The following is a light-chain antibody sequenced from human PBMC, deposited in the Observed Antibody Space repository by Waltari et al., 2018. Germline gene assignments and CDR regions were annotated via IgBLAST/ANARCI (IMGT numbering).Light chain of an antibody. Sequence: QLELTQSPSASASLGASVKLTCTLSSGHITNVVAWHQQQPQKGPRYLMKVNSEGSHSRGDEIPGRFSGSSSGAERYLTISSLHSEDEADYYCQTGGHGTWVFGGGTKLTVL. CDR3: QTGGHGTWV. J-gene: IGLJ3*02. V-gene: IGLV4-69*01. CDR1: SGHITNV. CDR2: VNSEGSH.